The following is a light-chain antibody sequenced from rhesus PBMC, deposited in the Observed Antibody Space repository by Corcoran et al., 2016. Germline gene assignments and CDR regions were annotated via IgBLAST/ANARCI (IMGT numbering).Light chain of an antibody. J-gene: IGKJ2*01. Sequence: DIQMTQSPSALSASVGDRVTISCRASQNIYSNLAWYQQKPGKAPNLLIYAASSLQTGIPSRFSCSGSGTDFTLTISSLRPEDSAAYYCQHYYDNPYSFGQGTKVEIK. CDR1: QNIYSN. CDR2: AAS. CDR3: QHYYDNPYS. V-gene: IGKV1S12*01.